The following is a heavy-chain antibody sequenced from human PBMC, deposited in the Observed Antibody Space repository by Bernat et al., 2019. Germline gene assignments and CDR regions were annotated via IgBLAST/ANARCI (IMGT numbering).Heavy chain of an antibody. J-gene: IGHJ4*02. Sequence: EVQLLESGGGLVQPGGSLRLSCAASGFTFSSYAMSWVRQAPGKGLEWVSALGRSGGSTFYTDSVKGRFTISRDNSKNTLYLQLNSLRAEDTAVYYCAKPLGANYFDYWGQGTLVTVSS. CDR1: GFTFSSYA. CDR2: LGRSGGST. D-gene: IGHD1-26*01. V-gene: IGHV3-23*01. CDR3: AKPLGANYFDY.